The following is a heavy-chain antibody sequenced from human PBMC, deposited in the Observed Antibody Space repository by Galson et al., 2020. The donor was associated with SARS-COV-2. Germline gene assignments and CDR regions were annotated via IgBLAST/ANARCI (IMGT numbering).Heavy chain of an antibody. Sequence: HGESLKISCKGSGYSFISYWIGWVRQMPGKGLEWMGIIYPGDSDTRYSPSFQGQVTISADKSISTAYLQWSSLKASDTAMYYCASSLYISSGGSYYGMDVWGQGTTVTVSS. CDR2: IYPGDSDT. D-gene: IGHD2-15*01. J-gene: IGHJ6*02. CDR1: GYSFISYW. CDR3: ASSLYISSGGSYYGMDV. V-gene: IGHV5-51*01.